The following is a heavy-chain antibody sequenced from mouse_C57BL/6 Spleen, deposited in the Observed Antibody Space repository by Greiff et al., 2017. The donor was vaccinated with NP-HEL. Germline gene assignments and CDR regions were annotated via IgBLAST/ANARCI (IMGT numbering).Heavy chain of an antibody. CDR3: AAGYDYLYYFAY. J-gene: IGHJ2*01. CDR1: GYAFSSSW. CDR2: IYPGDGDT. V-gene: IGHV1-82*01. Sequence: QVQLQQSGPELVKPGASVKISCKASGYAFSSSWMNWVKQRPGKGLEWIGRIYPGDGDTNYNGKFKGKATLTADKSSSTAYMQLSSLTSEDSAVYFCAAGYDYLYYFAYWGQGTTLTVSS. D-gene: IGHD2-4*01.